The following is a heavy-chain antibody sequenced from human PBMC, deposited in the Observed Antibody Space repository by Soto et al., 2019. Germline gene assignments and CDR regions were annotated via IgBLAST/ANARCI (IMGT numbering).Heavy chain of an antibody. CDR2: ISYDGSNK. V-gene: IGHV3-30*18. J-gene: IGHJ6*03. CDR3: ANNGQLLQGYYYYYMDV. CDR1: GFTFISYG. D-gene: IGHD2-2*01. Sequence: PGGSLRLSCASSGFTFISYGMHWVRQAPGKGLEWVAVISYDGSNKYYADSVKGRFTISRDNSKNTLYLQMNSLRAEDTAVYYCANNGQLLQGYYYYYMDVWGKGTTVTVSS.